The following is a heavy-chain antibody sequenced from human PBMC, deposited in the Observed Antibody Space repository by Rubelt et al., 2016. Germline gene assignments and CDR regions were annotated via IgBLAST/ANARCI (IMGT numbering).Heavy chain of an antibody. J-gene: IGHJ3*02. CDR2: MNPNSGNT. D-gene: IGHD6-13*01. Sequence: GASVKVSCKASGYTFTSYYMHWVRQAPGQGLEWMGWMNPNSGNTGYAQKFQGRVTMTRNTSISTAYMELSSLRSEDTAVYYCARGASLVGPHDAFDIWGQGTMVTVSS. CDR3: ARGASLVGPHDAFDI. CDR1: GYTFTSYY. V-gene: IGHV1-8*02.